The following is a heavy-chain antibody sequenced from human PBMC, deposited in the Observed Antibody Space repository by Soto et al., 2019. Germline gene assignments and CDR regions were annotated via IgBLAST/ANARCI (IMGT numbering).Heavy chain of an antibody. J-gene: IGHJ6*02. Sequence: GGSLRLSCAASGFTFSSYGMHWVRQAPGKGLEWVAVIWYGGSNKYYADSVKGRFTISRDNSKNTLYLQMNSLRAEDTAVYYCAREIAVAVPFNYYYYYGMDVWGQGTTVTVSS. V-gene: IGHV3-33*01. CDR3: AREIAVAVPFNYYYYYGMDV. CDR1: GFTFSSYG. D-gene: IGHD6-19*01. CDR2: IWYGGSNK.